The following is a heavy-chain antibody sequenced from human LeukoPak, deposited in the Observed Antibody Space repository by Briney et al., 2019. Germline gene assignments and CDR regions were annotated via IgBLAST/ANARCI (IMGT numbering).Heavy chain of an antibody. V-gene: IGHV1-69*04. CDR2: IIPILGIA. CDR1: GGTFSSYA. CDR3: ARERRYSGLSSGPFDY. J-gene: IGHJ4*02. D-gene: IGHD5-12*01. Sequence: SVKVSCKASGGTFSSYAISWVRQAPGQGLEWMGRIIPILGIANYAQKFQGRVAITADKSTSTAYMELSSLRSEDTAVYYCARERRYSGLSSGPFDYWGQGTLVTVSS.